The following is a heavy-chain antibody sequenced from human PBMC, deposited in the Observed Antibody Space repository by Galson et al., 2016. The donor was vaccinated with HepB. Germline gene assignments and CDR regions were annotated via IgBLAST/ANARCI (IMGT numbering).Heavy chain of an antibody. CDR2: ISGTGTTP. V-gene: IGHV3-23*01. J-gene: IGHJ4*02. Sequence: SLRLSCAGSGFTFNDYAMSWVRLAPGKGLQWVSTISGTGTTPYYADSVKGRFTISRDNSKNTLYLQMDSLRDEDSAVYYCAKDYVYGSGSYYKDWGQGTLVIVSS. D-gene: IGHD3-10*01. CDR1: GFTFNDYA. CDR3: AKDYVYGSGSYYKD.